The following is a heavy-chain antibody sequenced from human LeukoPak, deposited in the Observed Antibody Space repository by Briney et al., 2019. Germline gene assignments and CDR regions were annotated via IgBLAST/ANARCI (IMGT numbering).Heavy chain of an antibody. Sequence: PSETLSLTCLVSGGSLRGQHWNWIRQPPGKGLEWIGYIFSSGNTNSNPSLRSRLTLSLDAFKNQFSLKLKSVTAADTAVYYCARDGGARSFTNGLNWFDPWGQGILVTVSS. CDR2: IFSSGNT. V-gene: IGHV4-59*11. D-gene: IGHD2-8*01. CDR1: GGSLRGQH. J-gene: IGHJ5*02. CDR3: ARDGGARSFTNGLNWFDP.